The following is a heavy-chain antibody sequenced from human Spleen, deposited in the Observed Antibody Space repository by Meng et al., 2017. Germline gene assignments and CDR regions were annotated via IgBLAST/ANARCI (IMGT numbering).Heavy chain of an antibody. CDR3: ARGPTTMAHDFDY. D-gene: IGHD4-11*01. CDR2: INHSGST. J-gene: IGHJ4*02. CDR1: GGSFSGYY. V-gene: IGHV4-34*01. Sequence: GSLRLSCVVYGGSFSGYYWSWIRQPPGKGLEWIGEINHSGSTNYNPSLESRATISVDTSQNNLSLKLSSVTAADSAVYYCARGPTTMAHDFDYWGQGTLVTVSS.